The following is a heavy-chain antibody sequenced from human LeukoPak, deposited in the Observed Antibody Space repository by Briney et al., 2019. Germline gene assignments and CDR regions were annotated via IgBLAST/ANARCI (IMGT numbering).Heavy chain of an antibody. CDR2: IIPIFGTA. J-gene: IGHJ4*02. V-gene: IGHV1-69*05. D-gene: IGHD6-6*01. CDR3: ARRRRRSSSEDY. CDR1: GGTFSSYA. Sequence: SVEVSCKASGGTFSSYAISWVRQAPGQGLEWMGGIIPIFGTANYAQKFQGRVTITTDESTSTAYMELSSLRSEDTAVYYCARRRRRSSSEDYWGQGTLVTVSS.